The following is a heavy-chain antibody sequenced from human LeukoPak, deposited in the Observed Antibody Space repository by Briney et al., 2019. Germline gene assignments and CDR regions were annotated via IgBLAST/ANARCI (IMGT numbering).Heavy chain of an antibody. Sequence: GGSLRLSCAASGFTFSSYAMSWVRQAPGKGLEWVSYISSSSSTIYYADSVKGRFTISRDNAKSSLYLQMNTLRAEDTAVYYCARVRYYYDSSGYYYYMDVWGKGTTVTVSS. D-gene: IGHD3-22*01. V-gene: IGHV3-48*01. CDR2: ISSSSSTI. CDR3: ARVRYYYDSSGYYYYMDV. CDR1: GFTFSSYA. J-gene: IGHJ6*03.